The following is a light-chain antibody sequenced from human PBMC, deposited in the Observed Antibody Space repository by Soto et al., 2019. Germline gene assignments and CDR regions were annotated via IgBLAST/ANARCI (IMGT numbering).Light chain of an antibody. Sequence: DTQMTQSPSSLSASVGDSVAITCRASQSIGVYLNWYQQRPGKAPKLLVYAASNLQTGVPSRFSSTGSGTDFVLTISSLQPEDSATYYCQQSYNTPPWTFGQGTKVEIK. V-gene: IGKV1-39*01. CDR1: QSIGVY. CDR3: QQSYNTPPWT. CDR2: AAS. J-gene: IGKJ1*01.